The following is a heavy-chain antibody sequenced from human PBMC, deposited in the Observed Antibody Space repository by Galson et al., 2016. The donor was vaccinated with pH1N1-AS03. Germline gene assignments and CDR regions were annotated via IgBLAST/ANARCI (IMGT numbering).Heavy chain of an antibody. CDR2: IYTSGST. CDR1: GGSISSGSYY. CDR3: ARATGGFSYGTPFFDS. D-gene: IGHD5-18*01. Sequence: TLSLTCSVSGGSISSGSYYWSWIRQPAGKGLEWIGRIYTSGSTNYNPSLKSRVTISVDTSENQVSLKLSSVTAADTAVYYCARATGGFSYGTPFFDSWGQGTLVTVSS. J-gene: IGHJ4*02. V-gene: IGHV4-61*02.